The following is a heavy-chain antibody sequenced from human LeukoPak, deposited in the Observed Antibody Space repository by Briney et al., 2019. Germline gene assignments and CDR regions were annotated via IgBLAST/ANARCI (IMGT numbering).Heavy chain of an antibody. Sequence: GGSLRLSCAASGFTFSDYYMSWIRQAPGKGLEWVSYISSSGSTIYYADSVKGRFTISRDNARNSLYLQMNSLRAEDTAVYYCARVDWLRFFWFDPWGQGTLVTVSS. D-gene: IGHD5-12*01. CDR2: ISSSGSTI. CDR3: ARVDWLRFFWFDP. V-gene: IGHV3-11*01. CDR1: GFTFSDYY. J-gene: IGHJ5*02.